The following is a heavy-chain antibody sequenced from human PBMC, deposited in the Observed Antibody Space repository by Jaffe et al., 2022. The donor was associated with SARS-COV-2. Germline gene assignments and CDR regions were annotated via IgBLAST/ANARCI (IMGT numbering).Heavy chain of an antibody. D-gene: IGHD3-10*01. Sequence: QVQLVESGGGVVQPGRSLRLSCAASGFTFSSYGMHWVRQAPGKGLEWVAVISYDGSNKYYADSVKGRFTISRDNSKNTLYLQMNSLRAEDTAVYYCAKVLTPFFGFGESIDPWGQGTLVTVSS. V-gene: IGHV3-30*18. CDR2: ISYDGSNK. CDR1: GFTFSSYG. CDR3: AKVLTPFFGFGESIDP. J-gene: IGHJ5*02.